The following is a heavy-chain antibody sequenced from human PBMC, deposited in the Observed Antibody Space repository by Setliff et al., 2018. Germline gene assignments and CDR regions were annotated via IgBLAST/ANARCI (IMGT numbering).Heavy chain of an antibody. V-gene: IGHV1-18*01. CDR3: ARSPPNRGSGSGWYGDF. J-gene: IGHJ4*02. CDR2: ISAYNGNT. Sequence: ASVKVSCKASGYTFTSFDISWVRQAPGQGLEWMGWISAYNGNTNFAPKFQGRVTVTTDTPTSTGYLELRSLTSDDTAVYYCARSPPNRGSGSGWYGDFWGQGTLVTVSS. D-gene: IGHD6-19*01. CDR1: GYTFTSFD.